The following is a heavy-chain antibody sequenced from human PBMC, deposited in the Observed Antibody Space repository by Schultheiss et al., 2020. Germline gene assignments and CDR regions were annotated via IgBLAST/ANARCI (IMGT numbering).Heavy chain of an antibody. CDR2: IYYSGST. Sequence: SETLSLTCDVSGDSISGYYWSWIREPPGKGLEWIGYIYYSGSTNYNPSLKSRVTISVDTSKHQFSLKLSSVTAADTAVYYCARSYSCSSTSCYNYYYYYMDVWGKGTTVTVSS. CDR1: GDSISGYY. CDR3: ARSYSCSSTSCYNYYYYYMDV. D-gene: IGHD2-2*02. J-gene: IGHJ6*03. V-gene: IGHV4-59*01.